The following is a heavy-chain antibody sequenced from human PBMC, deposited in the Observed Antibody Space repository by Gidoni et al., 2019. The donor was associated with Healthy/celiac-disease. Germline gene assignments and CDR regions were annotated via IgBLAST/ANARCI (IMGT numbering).Heavy chain of an antibody. CDR2: IRWNSGSI. D-gene: IGHD3-22*01. V-gene: IGHV3-9*01. CDR1: GFTFDDYA. J-gene: IGHJ4*02. Sequence: EVQLVESGGGLVQPGRSLRLSCAASGFTFDDYAMHWVRQAPGKGLEWVSGIRWNSGSIGYADSVKGRFTISRDNAKNSLYLQMNSLRAEDTALYYCAKDKSNYYDSSGYLNYWGQGTLVTVSS. CDR3: AKDKSNYYDSSGYLNY.